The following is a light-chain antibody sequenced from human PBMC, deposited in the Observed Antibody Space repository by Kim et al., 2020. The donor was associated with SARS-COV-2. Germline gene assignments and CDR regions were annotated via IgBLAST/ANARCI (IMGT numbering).Light chain of an antibody. J-gene: IGLJ2*01. CDR3: NSRDSNDNVV. CDR1: SLRSYY. Sequence: SSELTQDPAMSVALGQTVRLTCQGDSLRSYYATWYQQKPGQAPILVIYGKNNRPSGIPDRFSGSSSGNTASLTITGTQAGDEADYYCNSRDSNDNVVFGGGTQLTVL. V-gene: IGLV3-19*01. CDR2: GKN.